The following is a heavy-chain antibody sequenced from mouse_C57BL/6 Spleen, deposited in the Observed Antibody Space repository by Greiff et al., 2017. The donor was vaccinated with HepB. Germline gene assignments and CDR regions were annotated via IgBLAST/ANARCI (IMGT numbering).Heavy chain of an antibody. CDR3: ARTHYGNYPYAMDY. D-gene: IGHD2-1*01. CDR1: GFTFSDYG. CDR2: ISSGSSTI. J-gene: IGHJ4*01. V-gene: IGHV5-17*01. Sequence: EVKLVESGGGLVKPGGSLKLSCAASGFTFSDYGMHWVRQAPEKGLEWVAYISSGSSTIYSADTVKGRFTITRDNAKNTLFLQMTSLRSEDTAMYYCARTHYGNYPYAMDYGGQGTSVTVAS.